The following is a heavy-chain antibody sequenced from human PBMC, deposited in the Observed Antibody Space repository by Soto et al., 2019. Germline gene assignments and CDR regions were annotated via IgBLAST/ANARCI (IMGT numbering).Heavy chain of an antibody. CDR3: ARSTYYDSSGYYYGYFDL. Sequence: SVKVSCKASGGTFSSYAISWVRQAPGQGLEWMGGIIPIFGTANYAQKFQGRVTITADESTSTAYMELSSLRSEDTAVYYCARSTYYDSSGYYYGYFDLWGRGTLVTVSS. V-gene: IGHV1-69*13. J-gene: IGHJ2*01. D-gene: IGHD3-22*01. CDR1: GGTFSSYA. CDR2: IIPIFGTA.